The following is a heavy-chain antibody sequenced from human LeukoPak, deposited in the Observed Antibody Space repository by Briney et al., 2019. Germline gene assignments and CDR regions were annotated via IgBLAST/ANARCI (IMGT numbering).Heavy chain of an antibody. V-gene: IGHV1-69*06. Sequence: ASVKVSCKASGGTFSSYAISWVRKAPGQGLEWMGGIIPIFGTANYAQKFQGRVTITADKSTSTAYMELSSLRSEDTAVYYCARDRGDIVVVPAAIWFDPRGQGTLVTVSS. CDR3: ARDRGDIVVVPAAIWFDP. D-gene: IGHD2-2*01. J-gene: IGHJ5*02. CDR1: GGTFSSYA. CDR2: IIPIFGTA.